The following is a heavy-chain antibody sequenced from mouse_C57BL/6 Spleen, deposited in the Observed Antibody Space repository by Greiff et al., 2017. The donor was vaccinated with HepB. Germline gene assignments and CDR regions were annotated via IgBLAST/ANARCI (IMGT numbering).Heavy chain of an antibody. CDR1: GYSITSGYY. Sequence: DVQLQESGPGLVKPSQSLSLTCSVTGYSITSGYYWNWIRQFPGNKLEWMGYISYDGSNNYNPSLKNRISITRDTSKNQFFLKLNSVTTEDTATYYCARGGDDGYSYWYFDVWGTGTTVTVSS. J-gene: IGHJ1*03. CDR3: ARGGDDGYSYWYFDV. D-gene: IGHD2-3*01. CDR2: ISYDGSN. V-gene: IGHV3-6*01.